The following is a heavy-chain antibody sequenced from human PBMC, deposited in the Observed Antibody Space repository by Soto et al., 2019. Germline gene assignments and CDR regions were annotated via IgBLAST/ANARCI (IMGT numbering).Heavy chain of an antibody. Sequence: ASVKVSCKVSGYTLTELSMHWVRQAPGKGLEWMGGFDPEDGETIYAQKFQGRVTMTEDTSTDTAYMELSSLRSEDTAVYYCAKDTRWFGELFGYYWGQGTLVTVSS. J-gene: IGHJ4*02. CDR2: FDPEDGET. CDR1: GYTLTELS. D-gene: IGHD3-10*01. V-gene: IGHV1-24*01. CDR3: AKDTRWFGELFGYY.